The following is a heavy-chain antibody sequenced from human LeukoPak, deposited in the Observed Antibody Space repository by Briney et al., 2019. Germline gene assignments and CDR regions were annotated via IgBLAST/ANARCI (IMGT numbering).Heavy chain of an antibody. J-gene: IGHJ3*02. V-gene: IGHV2-5*01. Sequence: SGPTLVKPTQTLTLTCTFSGFSLSTSGVGVGWIRQPPGKALEWLALIYWNDDKRYSPSPKGRLTITKDTSKNQVVLTMTNMDPVDTATYYCALAYYYDSSGYYWAAFDIWGQGTMVTVSS. CDR3: ALAYYYDSSGYYWAAFDI. D-gene: IGHD3-22*01. CDR1: GFSLSTSGVG. CDR2: IYWNDDK.